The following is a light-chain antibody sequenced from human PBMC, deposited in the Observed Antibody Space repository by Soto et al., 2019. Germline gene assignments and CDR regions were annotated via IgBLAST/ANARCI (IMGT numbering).Light chain of an antibody. Sequence: DIQMTQSPYSLSASVGDRVTITCRASQSITSYLNWYQQKPGKASKFLIYVASGLQSGVPSRLSGSGSGTDSTLTIRSPQPEHFATHYCQQSYGMPYTFGHGTKMEIK. J-gene: IGKJ2*01. CDR2: VAS. V-gene: IGKV1-39*01. CDR3: QQSYGMPYT. CDR1: QSITSY.